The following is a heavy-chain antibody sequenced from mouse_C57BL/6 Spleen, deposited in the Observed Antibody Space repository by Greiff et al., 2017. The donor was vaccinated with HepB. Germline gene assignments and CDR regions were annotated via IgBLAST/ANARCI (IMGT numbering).Heavy chain of an antibody. J-gene: IGHJ2*01. D-gene: IGHD4-1*01. CDR1: GYAFSSSW. Sequence: VQLQQSGPELVKPGASVKISCKASGYAFSSSWMNWVKQRPGKGLEWIGRIYPGDGDTNYNGKFKGKATLTADKSSSTAYMQLSSLTSEDSAVYFCARELGGVDYWGQGTTLTVSS. V-gene: IGHV1-82*01. CDR2: IYPGDGDT. CDR3: ARELGGVDY.